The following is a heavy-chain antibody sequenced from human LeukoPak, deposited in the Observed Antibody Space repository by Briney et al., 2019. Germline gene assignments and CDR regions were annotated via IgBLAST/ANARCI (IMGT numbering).Heavy chain of an antibody. J-gene: IGHJ4*02. D-gene: IGHD3-10*01. CDR2: MYHSGST. Sequence: SETLSLTCTVSGYSINSASYWGWIRQPPGKGLEWIGSMYHSGSTYYNPSLQSRVTISVDTSKNQFSLNLSSVTAADTAVYYCARAPPRGSYYRGYFDYWGQGTLVTVSS. CDR3: ARAPPRGSYYRGYFDY. V-gene: IGHV4-38-2*02. CDR1: GYSINSASY.